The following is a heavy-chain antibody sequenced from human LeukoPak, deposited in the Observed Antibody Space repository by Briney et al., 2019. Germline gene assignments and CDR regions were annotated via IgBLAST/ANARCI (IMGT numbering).Heavy chain of an antibody. D-gene: IGHD4-17*01. CDR1: GGSFSGYY. CDR3: ARGNDYGDYVDHY. V-gene: IGHV4-34*01. CDR2: INHSGST. Sequence: SETLSLTCAVYGGSFSGYYWSWIRQPPGKGLEWIGEINHSGSTNYNPSPKSRVTISVDTSKNQFSLKLSSVTAADTAVYYCARGNDYGDYVDHYWGQGTLVTVSS. J-gene: IGHJ4*02.